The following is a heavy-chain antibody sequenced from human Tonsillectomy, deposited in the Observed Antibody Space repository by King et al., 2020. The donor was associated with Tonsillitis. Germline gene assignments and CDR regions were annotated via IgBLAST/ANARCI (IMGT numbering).Heavy chain of an antibody. Sequence: QLVQSGPEVKKPGASLKVSCKASGYTFTHYGISWVRQAPGQGLEWMGRISGYNDNTIYAQKLQGRVTMTTDTSTGTAYLDLRSLRFDDTAVYYCARSYDSGDYGAFDIWGQETMVTVSS. CDR2: ISGYNDNT. CDR1: GYTFTHYG. D-gene: IGHD4-17*01. CDR3: ARSYDSGDYGAFDI. V-gene: IGHV1-18*01. J-gene: IGHJ3*02.